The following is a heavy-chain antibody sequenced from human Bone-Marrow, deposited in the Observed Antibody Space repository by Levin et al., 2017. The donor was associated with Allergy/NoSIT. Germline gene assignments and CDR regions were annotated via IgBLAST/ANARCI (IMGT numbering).Heavy chain of an antibody. CDR2: INHSGST. J-gene: IGHJ4*02. CDR3: ARKRTTLGYSSSFALDY. V-gene: IGHV4-34*01. D-gene: IGHD6-6*01. CDR1: GGSFSGYY. Sequence: SETLSLTCAVYGGSFSGYYWSWIRQPPGKGLEWIGEINHSGSTNYNPSLKSRVTISVDTSKNQFSLKLSSVTAADTAVYYCARKRTTLGYSSSFALDYWGQGTLVTVSS.